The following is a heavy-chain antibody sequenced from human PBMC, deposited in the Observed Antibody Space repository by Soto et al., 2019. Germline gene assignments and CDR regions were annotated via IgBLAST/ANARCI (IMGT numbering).Heavy chain of an antibody. CDR2: IYSGGST. J-gene: IGHJ4*02. CDR1: GFTVSSNY. V-gene: IGHV3-66*01. CDR3: ARASSNYYDSSGYLYYFDY. D-gene: IGHD3-22*01. Sequence: EVQLVESGGGLVQPGGSLRLSCAASGFTVSSNYMSWVRQAPGKGLEWVSVIYSGGSTYYADSVKGRFTISRDNSKNTLYLQMNSLRAEDTAVYYCARASSNYYDSSGYLYYFDYWGQGTLVTVSS.